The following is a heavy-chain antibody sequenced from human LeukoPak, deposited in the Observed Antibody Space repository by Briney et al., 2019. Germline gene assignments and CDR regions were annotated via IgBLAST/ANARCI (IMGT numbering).Heavy chain of an antibody. CDR1: GFTFSSYS. Sequence: GGSLRLSCAASGFTFSSYSMNWVRQAPGKGLEWVSSISSSSSYIYYADSVKGRFTISRDNAKNSLYLQMNSLRAEDTAVYYCARDSLPWELLLDYWGQGTLVTVSS. V-gene: IGHV3-21*01. D-gene: IGHD1-26*01. CDR3: ARDSLPWELLLDY. J-gene: IGHJ4*02. CDR2: ISSSSSYI.